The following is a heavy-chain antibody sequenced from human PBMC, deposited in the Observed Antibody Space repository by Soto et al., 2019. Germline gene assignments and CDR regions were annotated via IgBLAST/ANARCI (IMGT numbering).Heavy chain of an antibody. J-gene: IGHJ3*01. D-gene: IGHD4-17*01. CDR2: VRGSGDGT. CDR3: TRDPNGDYIGAFDF. Sequence: EVQVLESGGGSIQPGGSLSLSCTTSKFIFSTYAMTWVRQAPGEGLEWVSSVRGSGDGTSYADSVRGRFNISRDNSKNTLYLRMTSLRVEDTAVYYCTRDPNGDYIGAFDFWGQGMLVTVSS. V-gene: IGHV3-23*01. CDR1: KFIFSTYA.